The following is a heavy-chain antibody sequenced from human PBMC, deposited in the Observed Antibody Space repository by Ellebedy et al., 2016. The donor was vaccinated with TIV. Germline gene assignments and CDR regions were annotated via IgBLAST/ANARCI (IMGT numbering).Heavy chain of an antibody. CDR3: ALVGYCSSTSCYPFDY. Sequence: ASVKVSCXASGYTFTSYDINWVRQATGQGLEWMGWMNPNSGNTGYAQKFQGRVTMTRNTSISTAYMELSSLRSEDTAVYYCALVGYCSSTSCYPFDYWGQGTLVTVSS. V-gene: IGHV1-8*01. J-gene: IGHJ4*02. D-gene: IGHD2-2*01. CDR2: MNPNSGNT. CDR1: GYTFTSYD.